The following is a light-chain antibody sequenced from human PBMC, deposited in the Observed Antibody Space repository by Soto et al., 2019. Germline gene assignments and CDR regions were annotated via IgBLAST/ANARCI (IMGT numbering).Light chain of an antibody. Sequence: EIVLTQSPATLSLSPGERATLSCRASQSVSSYLAWYQQKPGQAPRLLIYDASNRATGIPARFSGSGSGTDFTLIISSLEPEDFAVYYCQQSRNWPPYTFGQGTKLAIK. J-gene: IGKJ2*01. CDR2: DAS. V-gene: IGKV3-11*01. CDR1: QSVSSY. CDR3: QQSRNWPPYT.